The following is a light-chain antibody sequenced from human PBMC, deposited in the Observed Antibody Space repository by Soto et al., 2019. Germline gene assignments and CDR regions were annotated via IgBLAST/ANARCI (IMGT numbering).Light chain of an antibody. CDR3: SSYISSSTYV. V-gene: IGLV2-14*01. J-gene: IGLJ1*01. CDR1: SSDVGGYNY. CDR2: DVS. Sequence: QSVLTQPASVSGSPGQSITISCTGTSSDVGGYNYVSWYQQHPGKAPKLMIYDVSHRPSGVSNRFSGSKSGNTASLTISGLQAEDEADYYCSSYISSSTYVFGTGTKVTVL.